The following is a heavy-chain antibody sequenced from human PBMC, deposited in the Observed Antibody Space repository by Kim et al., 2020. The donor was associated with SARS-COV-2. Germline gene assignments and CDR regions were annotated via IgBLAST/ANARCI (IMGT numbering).Heavy chain of an antibody. CDR2: IKSKTDGGTT. J-gene: IGHJ4*02. V-gene: IGHV3-15*01. Sequence: GGSLRLSCAASGFTFSNAWMSWVRQAPGKGLEWVGRIKSKTDGGTTDYAAPVKGRFTISRDDSKNTLYLQMNSLKTDDTAVYYCTTDTYDSSGYWTDYWGQGTLVTVSS. D-gene: IGHD3-22*01. CDR1: GFTFSNAW. CDR3: TTDTYDSSGYWTDY.